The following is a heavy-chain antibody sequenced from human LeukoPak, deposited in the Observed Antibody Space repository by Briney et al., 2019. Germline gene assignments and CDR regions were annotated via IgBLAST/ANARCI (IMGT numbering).Heavy chain of an antibody. CDR1: GFTFSSYS. V-gene: IGHV3-21*01. CDR3: ATRPAGNNFHAVFDF. CDR2: ISSSSSYI. D-gene: IGHD2/OR15-2a*01. J-gene: IGHJ4*02. Sequence: GGPLRLSCAASGFTFSSYSMNWVRQAPGKGLEWVSSISSSSSYIYYADSVKGRFTISRDNAKNSLYLQMNSLRGEDTAVYYCATRPAGNNFHAVFDFWGQGTLITVSS.